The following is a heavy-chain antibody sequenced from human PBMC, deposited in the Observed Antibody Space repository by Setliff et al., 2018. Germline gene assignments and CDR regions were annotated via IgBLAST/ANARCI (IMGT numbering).Heavy chain of an antibody. J-gene: IGHJ3*02. CDR2: IYSNENT. CDR1: GGSISSYF. CDR3: ARGRMRGSCSGPSCTYDPFDI. D-gene: IGHD2-2*01. Sequence: SETLSLTCSVSGGSISSYFWNWVRQPAGKGLEWIGRIYSNENTNYNPSLRSRVTISVDTSKNQFSLILRSVTAADTAVYYCARGRMRGSCSGPSCTYDPFDIWGQGTPVTVSS. V-gene: IGHV4-4*07.